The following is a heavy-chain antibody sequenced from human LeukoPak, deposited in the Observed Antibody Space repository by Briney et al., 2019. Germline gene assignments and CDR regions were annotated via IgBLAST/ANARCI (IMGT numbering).Heavy chain of an antibody. CDR3: ARAGITVKAFGYMDV. CDR1: GYTFTSYD. V-gene: IGHV1-69*05. Sequence: ASVKVSCKASGYTFTSYDINWVRQAPGQGLEWMGGIIPIFGTANYAQKFQGRVTITTDESTSTAYMELSSLRSEDTAVYYCARAGITVKAFGYMDVWGKGTTVTVSS. J-gene: IGHJ6*03. CDR2: IIPIFGTA. D-gene: IGHD3-16*01.